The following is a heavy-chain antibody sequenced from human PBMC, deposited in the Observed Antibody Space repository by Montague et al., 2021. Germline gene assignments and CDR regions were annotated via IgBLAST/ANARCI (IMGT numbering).Heavy chain of an antibody. CDR3: ARAEDYYGSGSYLGFDX. CDR1: GGSISSGGYY. D-gene: IGHD3-10*01. CDR2: IFYSGNT. J-gene: IGHJ4*02. Sequence: TLSLTCTVSGGSISSGGYYWSWIRQLSGKGLEWIGYIFYSGNTYYNPSLKSRVTISVDTSKNQFSLKLSSVTAADTAVYYCARAEDYYGSGSYLGFDXWGQGTLVTVSS. V-gene: IGHV4-31*03.